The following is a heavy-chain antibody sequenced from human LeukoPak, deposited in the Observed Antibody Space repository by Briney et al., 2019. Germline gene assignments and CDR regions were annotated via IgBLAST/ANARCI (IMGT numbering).Heavy chain of an antibody. CDR2: ISGEGGST. J-gene: IGHJ4*02. V-gene: IGHV3-43*02. Sequence: GGSLRLSCAAPGFFFDNYAIHWVRQAPGKGLEWVSLISGEGGSTFYADSVRGRFTISRDNTRKSLSLQMSSLRSEDTALYYCARESETSGWYDYWGQGTLVTVSS. D-gene: IGHD6-19*01. CDR1: GFFFDNYA. CDR3: ARESETSGWYDY.